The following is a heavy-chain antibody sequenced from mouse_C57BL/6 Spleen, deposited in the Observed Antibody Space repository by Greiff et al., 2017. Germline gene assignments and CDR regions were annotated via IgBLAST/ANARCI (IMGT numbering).Heavy chain of an antibody. Sequence: EVQLKQSGAELVRPGASVKLSCTASGFNIKDDYMHWVKQRPEQGLEWIGWIDPENGDTEYASEFPGKATITADTSSNTAYLQLSSLTSEYTAVYYCTPAGTGFAYWGQGTLVTVSA. CDR1: GFNIKDDY. CDR3: TPAGTGFAY. D-gene: IGHD4-1*01. CDR2: IDPENGDT. V-gene: IGHV14-4*01. J-gene: IGHJ3*01.